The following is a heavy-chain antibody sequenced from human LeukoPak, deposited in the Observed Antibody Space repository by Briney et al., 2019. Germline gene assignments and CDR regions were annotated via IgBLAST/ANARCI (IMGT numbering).Heavy chain of an antibody. CDR2: ISSSSSYI. J-gene: IGHJ4*02. CDR1: GFTFSSYS. CDR3: TRWLQSLEH. D-gene: IGHD5-24*01. V-gene: IGHV3-21*04. Sequence: GGSLRLSCAASGFTFSSYSMNWVRQAPGKGLEWVSSISSSSSYIYYADSAKGRFTISRDNAKNSLYLQMNSLNTEDTAVYYCTRWLQSLEHWGQGTLVSVSS.